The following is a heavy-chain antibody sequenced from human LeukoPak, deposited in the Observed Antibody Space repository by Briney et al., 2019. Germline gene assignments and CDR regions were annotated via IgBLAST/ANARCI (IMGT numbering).Heavy chain of an antibody. J-gene: IGHJ4*02. CDR1: GFTVSSNY. V-gene: IGHV3-53*01. D-gene: IGHD5-18*01. Sequence: GGSLRLSCAASGFTVSSNYMSWVRQAPGKGLEWVSVIYSGGSTNYADSVKGRFTISRDNSKNTLYLQMNSLRAEDTAVYYCARVNSGYSYGLVDYWGQGTLVTVSS. CDR3: ARVNSGYSYGLVDY. CDR2: IYSGGST.